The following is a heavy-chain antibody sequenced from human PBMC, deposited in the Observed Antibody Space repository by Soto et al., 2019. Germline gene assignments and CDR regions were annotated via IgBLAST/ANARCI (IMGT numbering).Heavy chain of an antibody. CDR2: IYSGGSA. D-gene: IGHD5-18*01. CDR3: ARHGYSYGGGYFDY. J-gene: IGHJ4*02. CDR1: GLTVSTNY. Sequence: EVQLVESGGGWSSPGGSLNSSVQPPGLTVSTNYMSWARQAPGKGLEWVSVIYSGGSAYYADSVKGRFTISRDNSKNTLYLQMNSLRAEDTAVYYCARHGYSYGGGYFDYWGQGTLVTVSS. V-gene: IGHV3-66*04.